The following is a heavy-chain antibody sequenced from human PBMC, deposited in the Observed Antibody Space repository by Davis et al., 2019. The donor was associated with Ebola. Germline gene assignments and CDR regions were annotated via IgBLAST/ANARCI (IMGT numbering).Heavy chain of an antibody. Sequence: GESLKISCKGSGYSFSTYWIGWVRQMPGKGLEWMGIIYPGDSDTRYSPSFQGQVTISADKSISTAYLQWSSLKASDTAMYYCARSLWFGELYYYYYGMDVWGKGTTVTVSS. J-gene: IGHJ6*04. D-gene: IGHD3-10*01. CDR3: ARSLWFGELYYYYYGMDV. CDR1: GYSFSTYW. CDR2: IYPGDSDT. V-gene: IGHV5-51*01.